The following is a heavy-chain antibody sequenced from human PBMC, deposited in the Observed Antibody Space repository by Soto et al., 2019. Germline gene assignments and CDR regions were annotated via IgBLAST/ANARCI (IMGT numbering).Heavy chain of an antibody. CDR2: IYYSGST. Sequence: PSETLSLTCTVSGCSINSRSYYWGWIRQSPGKGLEWIGSIYYSGSTYYNPSLKSRVAMSVDTSKNQFSLKLRSVSAADTAVYYCARQRTSAVTQANFDDWGQGSLVTVSS. CDR3: ARQRTSAVTQANFDD. CDR1: GCSINSRSYY. J-gene: IGHJ4*02. D-gene: IGHD4-17*01. V-gene: IGHV4-39*01.